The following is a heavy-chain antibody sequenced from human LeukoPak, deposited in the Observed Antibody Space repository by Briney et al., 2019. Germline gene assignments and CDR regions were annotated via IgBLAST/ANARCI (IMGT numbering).Heavy chain of an antibody. J-gene: IGHJ5*02. D-gene: IGHD3-3*01. CDR1: GGTFNSYS. Sequence: PEASVKVSCKASGGTFNSYSISWVRQAPGQGLEWMGGIIPKFDSANYAQKFQGRVTITADKSTSTAYMELSSLRSEDTAVYYCARAEYDFWSGYYNRLDWFDPWGQGTLVTVSS. CDR2: IIPKFDSA. CDR3: ARAEYDFWSGYYNRLDWFDP. V-gene: IGHV1-69*06.